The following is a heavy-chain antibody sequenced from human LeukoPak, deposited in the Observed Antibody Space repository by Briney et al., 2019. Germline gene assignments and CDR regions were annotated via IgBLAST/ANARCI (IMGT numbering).Heavy chain of an antibody. V-gene: IGHV1-69*01. Sequence: SVKVSCKASGGTFSSYAISWVRQAPGQGLEWMGGIIPIFGTATYAQKFQGRVTITANESTSTAYMELSSLRSEDTAVYYCARGRIVVPAAISGIVQTYYFDYWGQGTLVTVSS. CDR1: GGTFSSYA. J-gene: IGHJ4*02. D-gene: IGHD2-2*01. CDR3: ARGRIVVPAAISGIVQTYYFDY. CDR2: IIPIFGTA.